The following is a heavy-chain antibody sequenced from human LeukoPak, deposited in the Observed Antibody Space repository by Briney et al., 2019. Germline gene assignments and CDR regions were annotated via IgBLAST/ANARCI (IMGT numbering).Heavy chain of an antibody. J-gene: IGHJ3*02. D-gene: IGHD3-22*01. CDR3: ARDFYDTSTYYYVDAFDI. CDR1: GDSISSSTYY. V-gene: IGHV4-61*01. Sequence: SETLSLTCNVSGDSISSSTYYWGWIRQPPGKGLEWIGYIYYSGNTNYNPSLKSRVTISVDTSKNQFSLKLSSVTAADTAVYYCARDFYDTSTYYYVDAFDIWGQGTMVTVSS. CDR2: IYYSGNT.